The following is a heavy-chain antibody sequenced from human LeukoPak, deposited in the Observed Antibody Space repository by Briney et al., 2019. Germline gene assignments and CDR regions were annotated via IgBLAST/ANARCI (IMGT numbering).Heavy chain of an antibody. CDR2: IRYDGSNK. CDR3: AKDRTYGDHDY. V-gene: IGHV3-30*02. J-gene: IGHJ4*02. CDR1: GFTYSSYG. D-gene: IGHD4-17*01. Sequence: GGSLRLSCAASGFTYSSYGMHWVRRAPGKGLEWVAFIRYDGSNKYYADSVKGRFTISRDNSKNTLYLQMNSLRAEDTAVYYCAKDRTYGDHDYWGQGTLVTVSS.